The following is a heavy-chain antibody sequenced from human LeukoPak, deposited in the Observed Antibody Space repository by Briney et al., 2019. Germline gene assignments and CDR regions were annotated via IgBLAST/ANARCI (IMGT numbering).Heavy chain of an antibody. V-gene: IGHV3-30-3*01. CDR1: GFTFSSYA. CDR2: ISYDGSNK. Sequence: GGSLRLSCAASGFTFSSYAMHWVRQAPGKGLEWVAVISYDGSNKYYADSVKGRFTISRDNSKNTLYLQMNGLRAEDTAVYYCARDSAVAGTGDYWGQGTLVTVSS. D-gene: IGHD6-19*01. J-gene: IGHJ4*02. CDR3: ARDSAVAGTGDY.